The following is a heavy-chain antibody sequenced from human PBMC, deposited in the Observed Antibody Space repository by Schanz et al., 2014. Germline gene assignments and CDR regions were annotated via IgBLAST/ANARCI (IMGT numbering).Heavy chain of an antibody. CDR2: MSYDGSIK. V-gene: IGHV3-33*06. CDR1: GFTFSSYA. Sequence: QVQLVESGGGVVQFGRSLRLSCVASGFTFSSYAMHWVRRAPGKGLEWVAAMSYDGSIKYYGDSVKGRFTISRDNSENTLYLQMSSLRAEDTAVYYCAKDPSHGDYDYYFDYWGQGTLVTVSS. J-gene: IGHJ4*02. D-gene: IGHD3-22*01. CDR3: AKDPSHGDYDYYFDY.